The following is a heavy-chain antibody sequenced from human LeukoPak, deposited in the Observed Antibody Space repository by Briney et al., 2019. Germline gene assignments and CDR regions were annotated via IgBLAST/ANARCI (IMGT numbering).Heavy chain of an antibody. CDR1: GYTFTSYG. D-gene: IGHD3-9*01. Sequence: ASVKVSCKASGYTFTSYGISWVRQAPGQGLEWMGWISAYNGNTNYAQKLQGRVTMTTDTSTSTAYMGLRSLRSDDTAVYYCARSDLSYYDILTGYLQGFYYYYYMDVWGKGTTVTISS. CDR3: ARSDLSYYDILTGYLQGFYYYYYMDV. J-gene: IGHJ6*03. V-gene: IGHV1-18*01. CDR2: ISAYNGNT.